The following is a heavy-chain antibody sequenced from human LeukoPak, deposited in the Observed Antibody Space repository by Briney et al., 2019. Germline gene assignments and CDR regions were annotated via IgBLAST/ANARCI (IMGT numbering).Heavy chain of an antibody. CDR2: ISGSGGST. J-gene: IGHJ4*02. V-gene: IGHV3-23*01. Sequence: GGSLRLSCAASGFTCSSYAMSLVRQAAGKGLEWVSAISGSGGSTYYADSVKGRFTISRDNSKNTLYLQMNSLRAEDTAVYYCAKDPPDWPTDYFDYWGQGTLVTVSS. CDR3: AKDPPDWPTDYFDY. D-gene: IGHD3-9*01. CDR1: GFTCSSYA.